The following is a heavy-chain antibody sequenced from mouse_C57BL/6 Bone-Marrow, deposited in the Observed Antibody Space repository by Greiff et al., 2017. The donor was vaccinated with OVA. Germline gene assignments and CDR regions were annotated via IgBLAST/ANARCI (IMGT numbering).Heavy chain of an antibody. CDR1: GFTFSSYA. V-gene: IGHV5-4*01. CDR2: ISDGGSYT. Sequence: EVQLVESGGGLVKPGGSLKLSCAASGFTFSSYAMSWVRQTPEKRLEWVATISDGGSYTYYPDNVKGRFTISRDNAKTNLYLQMSHLKSEDTAMYYCAREDYYGSSSYWYFDVWGTGTTVTVSS. CDR3: AREDYYGSSSYWYFDV. D-gene: IGHD1-1*01. J-gene: IGHJ1*03.